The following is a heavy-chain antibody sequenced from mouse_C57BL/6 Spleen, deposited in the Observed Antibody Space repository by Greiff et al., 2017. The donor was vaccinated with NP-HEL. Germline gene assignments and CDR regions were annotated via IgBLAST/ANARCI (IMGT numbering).Heavy chain of an antibody. CDR2: IWRDGST. CDR3: ARQNGYYGFAD. D-gene: IGHD2-3*01. V-gene: IGHV2-6-1*01. CDR1: GFSLTSYG. Sequence: QVQLQQSGPGLVAPSQSLSITCTVSGFSLTSYGVHWVRQPPGQGLEWLVVIWRDGSTTYNSALNSRLSISKDNSKSQVFLKMNSLQTDDSAVYYCARQNGYYGFADWGQGTLVTVSA. J-gene: IGHJ3*01.